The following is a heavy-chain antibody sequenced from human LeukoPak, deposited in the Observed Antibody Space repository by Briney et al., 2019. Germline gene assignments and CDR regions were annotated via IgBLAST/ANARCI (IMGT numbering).Heavy chain of an antibody. J-gene: IGHJ3*02. V-gene: IGHV4-39*07. CDR2: INPSGST. Sequence: SETLSLTCTVSGGSISSSSYYWSWIRQPPGKGLEWIGEINPSGSTNYNPSLKSRVTISVDTSKTHFSPKWSSVPAADTAVNWCAKTDIGDYGAFNIWGQGTMVTVSS. D-gene: IGHD4-17*01. CDR1: GGSISSSSYY. CDR3: AKTDIGDYGAFNI.